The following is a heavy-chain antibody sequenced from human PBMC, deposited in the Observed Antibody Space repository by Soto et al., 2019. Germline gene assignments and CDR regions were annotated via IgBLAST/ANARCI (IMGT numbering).Heavy chain of an antibody. CDR1: GGSISSYY. J-gene: IGHJ6*02. D-gene: IGHD2-2*01. CDR2: IYTSGST. CDR3: AREDTVVVPAAHYGMDV. Sequence: PSETLSLTCTVSGGSISSYYWSWIRQPAGKGLEWIGRIYTSGSTNYNPSLKSRVTMSVDTSKNQFSLKLSSVTAADTAVYYCAREDTVVVPAAHYGMDVWGQGTTVTVSS. V-gene: IGHV4-4*07.